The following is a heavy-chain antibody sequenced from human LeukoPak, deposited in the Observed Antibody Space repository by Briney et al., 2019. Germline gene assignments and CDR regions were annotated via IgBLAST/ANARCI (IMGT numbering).Heavy chain of an antibody. J-gene: IGHJ5*02. V-gene: IGHV3-30*04. CDR3: ARESHEGATRAYNWFDP. D-gene: IGHD1-26*01. CDR2: ISFDGNKQ. CDR1: GFTFSSYA. Sequence: GGSLRLSCAASGFTFSSYAMSWVRQAPGKGLEWLGLISFDGNKQNYPASVKGRFTISRDNSKNTLYLQMNSLRPEDTALYYCARESHEGATRAYNWFDPWGQGTLVTVSS.